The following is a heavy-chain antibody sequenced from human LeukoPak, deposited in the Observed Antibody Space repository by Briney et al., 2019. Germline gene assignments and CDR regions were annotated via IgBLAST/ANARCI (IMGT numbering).Heavy chain of an antibody. V-gene: IGHV3-74*01. CDR1: GFTFSNYW. CDR2: INSDGINT. D-gene: IGHD5-24*01. J-gene: IGHJ4*02. Sequence: PGGSLRLSCAASGFTFSNYWMSWVRQAPGKGLVWVSRINSDGINTSYADSVKGRFTISRDNAKNSLYLQMNSLRAEDTAVYYCARRDSVDYWGQGTLVTASS. CDR3: ARRDSVDY.